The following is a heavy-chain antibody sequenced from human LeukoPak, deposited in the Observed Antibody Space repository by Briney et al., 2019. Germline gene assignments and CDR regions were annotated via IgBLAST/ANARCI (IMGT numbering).Heavy chain of an antibody. CDR1: GYTFTSYG. V-gene: IGHV1-2*02. J-gene: IGHJ5*02. CDR3: ARRPGDYENWFDP. D-gene: IGHD4-17*01. Sequence: GASVKVSCKASGYTFTSYGISWVRQAPGQGLEWMGWINPNSGGTNYAQKFQGRVTMTRDTSISTAYMELSRLRSDDTAVYYCARRPGDYENWFDPWGQGTLVTVSS. CDR2: INPNSGGT.